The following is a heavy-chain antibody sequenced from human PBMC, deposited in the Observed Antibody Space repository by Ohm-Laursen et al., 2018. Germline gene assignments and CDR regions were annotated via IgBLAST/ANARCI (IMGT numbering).Heavy chain of an antibody. J-gene: IGHJ4*02. CDR1: GYPFSSYG. V-gene: IGHV1-18*01. CDR3: ARDAYCGGDCSYPDY. D-gene: IGHD2-21*02. Sequence: SSVKVSCKASGYPFSSYGISWVRQAPGQGLEWMGWISAYNGNTNYAQNFQGRVTMTTDISTSTAYMELRSLRSDDTAVYYCARDAYCGGDCSYPDYWGQGTLVTVSS. CDR2: ISAYNGNT.